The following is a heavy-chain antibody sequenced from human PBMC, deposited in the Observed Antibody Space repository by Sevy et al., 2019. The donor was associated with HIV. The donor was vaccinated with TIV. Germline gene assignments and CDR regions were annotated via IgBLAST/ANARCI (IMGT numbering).Heavy chain of an antibody. J-gene: IGHJ4*02. CDR3: VKEGRDDFNPYLDF. CDR1: GFTFGGYM. V-gene: IGHV3-23*01. CDR2: VSRNGGTP. D-gene: IGHD3-10*01. Sequence: GGSLRLSCAGSGFTFGGYMMNWVRQAPGRGLGWVARVSRNGGTPEYGDSAKGRFTISRDNSKNTVYLQLKELRAEDTALYYCVKEGRDDFNPYLDFWGQGILVTVSS.